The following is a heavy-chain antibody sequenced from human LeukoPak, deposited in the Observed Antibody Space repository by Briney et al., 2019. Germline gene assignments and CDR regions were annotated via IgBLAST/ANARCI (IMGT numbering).Heavy chain of an antibody. CDR2: INPSGGST. Sequence: GASVKVSCKTAGYTFSDYYIHWVRQAPGQGLEWMGIINPSGGSTSYAQKFQGRVTMTRDTSTSTVYMELSSLRSEDTAVYYCARDHVRGWDWGQGTLVTVSS. J-gene: IGHJ1*01. CDR1: GYTFSDYY. V-gene: IGHV1-46*01. CDR3: ARDHVRGWD. D-gene: IGHD1-26*01.